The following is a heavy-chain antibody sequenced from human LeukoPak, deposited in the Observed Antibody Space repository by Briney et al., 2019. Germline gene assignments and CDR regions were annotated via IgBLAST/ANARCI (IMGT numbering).Heavy chain of an antibody. V-gene: IGHV1-2*02. CDR3: FVPVVVITYNDY. Sequence: AASVKVSCKASGYAFTGYYMHWVRQAPGQGLEWMGWINPNSGGTNYAQKFQGRVTMTRDTSISTAYMELSRLRSDDTAVYYCFVPVVVITYNDYWGQGTLVTVSS. D-gene: IGHD3-22*01. CDR1: GYAFTGYY. J-gene: IGHJ4*02. CDR2: INPNSGGT.